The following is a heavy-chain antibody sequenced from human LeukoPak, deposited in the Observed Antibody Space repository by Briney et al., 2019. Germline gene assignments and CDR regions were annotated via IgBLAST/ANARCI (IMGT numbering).Heavy chain of an antibody. D-gene: IGHD1-1*01. CDR3: ATTANSYYYYYYMGV. V-gene: IGHV4-61*02. CDR2: IYTSGST. Sequence: SETLSLTCTVSGGSISSGSYYWSWIRQPAGKGLEWIGRIYTSGSTNYNPSLKSRVTISVDTSKNQFSLKLSSVTAADTAVYYCATTANSYYYYYYMGVWGKGTTVTVSS. J-gene: IGHJ6*03. CDR1: GGSISSGSYY.